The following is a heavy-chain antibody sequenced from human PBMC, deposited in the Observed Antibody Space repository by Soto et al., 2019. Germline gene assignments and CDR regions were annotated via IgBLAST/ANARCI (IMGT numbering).Heavy chain of an antibody. CDR1: GFTFSSYG. CDR3: AKVPGQRGYSYGYDLSYGMDV. D-gene: IGHD5-18*01. J-gene: IGHJ6*02. Sequence: QVQLVESGGGVVQPGRSLRLSCAASGFTFSSYGMHWVRQAPGKGLEWVAVISYDGSNEYYADSVKGRFTISRDNSKNPLYLHMNRLGAEDTAVYYCAKVPGQRGYSYGYDLSYGMDVWGQGTTVTVSS. CDR2: ISYDGSNE. V-gene: IGHV3-30*18.